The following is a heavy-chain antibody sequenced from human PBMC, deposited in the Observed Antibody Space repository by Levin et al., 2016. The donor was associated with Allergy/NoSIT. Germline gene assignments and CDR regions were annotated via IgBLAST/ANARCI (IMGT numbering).Heavy chain of an antibody. V-gene: IGHV4-34*01. CDR3: ARAARFLWSAYSTRSPQKNCFDP. D-gene: IGHD3-3*01. Sequence: SETLSLTCAVYGGSFSGYYWSWIRQPPGKGLEWIGEITHSGSTNYNPSLKSRVTISLDTSKNQFSLKLTSVTAADTAVYYCARAARFLWSAYSTRSPQKNCFDPWGQGTLVTVSS. CDR2: ITHSGST. CDR1: GGSFSGYY. J-gene: IGHJ5*02.